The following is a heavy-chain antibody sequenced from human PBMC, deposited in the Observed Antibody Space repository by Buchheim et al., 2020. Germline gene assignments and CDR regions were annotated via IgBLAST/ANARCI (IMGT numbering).Heavy chain of an antibody. J-gene: IGHJ6*02. CDR1: GYTFTSYD. D-gene: IGHD5-18*01. Sequence: QVQLVQSGAKVKKPGVSVKVSCKASGYTFTSYDINWVRQATGQGLEWMGWMNPNSGNTGYAQKFQGRVTMTRNTSISTAYMELSSLRSEDTAVYYCARGRGYSYGYYYYYYGMDVWGQGTT. V-gene: IGHV1-8*01. CDR2: MNPNSGNT. CDR3: ARGRGYSYGYYYYYYGMDV.